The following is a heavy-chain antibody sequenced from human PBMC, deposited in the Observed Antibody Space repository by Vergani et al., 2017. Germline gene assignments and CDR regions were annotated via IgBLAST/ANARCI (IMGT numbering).Heavy chain of an antibody. CDR3: ARSGYCAHGVCYMTYYYYMDV. V-gene: IGHV3-21*02. D-gene: IGHD2-8*01. J-gene: IGHJ6*03. CDR2: ISGSSSYV. Sequence: EVQLVESGGGLVKPGGSLRLSCAASGFSFSSYSMNWVRQAPGKGLEWVASISGSSSYVFYRDSVEGRFTITRDNAKNTLYLQMNNLRAADTAVYYCARSGYCAHGVCYMTYYYYMDVWGKGTAVTVSS. CDR1: GFSFSSYS.